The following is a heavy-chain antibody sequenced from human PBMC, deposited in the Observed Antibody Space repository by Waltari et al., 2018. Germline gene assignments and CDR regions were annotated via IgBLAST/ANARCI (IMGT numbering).Heavy chain of an antibody. J-gene: IGHJ3*02. CDR3: ASPYYDYVWGSYPPRAFDI. V-gene: IGHV4-39*07. Sequence: QLQLQESGPGLVKPSETLSLTCTVPGGSISSSSYYWGLIRQPPGKGLEWIGSIYYSGSTYYNPSLKSRVTISVDTSKNQFSLKLSSVTAADTAVYYCASPYYDYVWGSYPPRAFDIWGQGTMVTVSS. D-gene: IGHD3-16*02. CDR1: GGSISSSSYY. CDR2: IYYSGST.